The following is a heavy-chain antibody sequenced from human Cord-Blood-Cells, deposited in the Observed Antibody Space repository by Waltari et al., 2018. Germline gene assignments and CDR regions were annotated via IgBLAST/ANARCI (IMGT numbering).Heavy chain of an antibody. Sequence: QVQLQQWGAGLLKPSETLSLTCAVYGGSFSGYYWSWIRQPPGKGLEWIGEINHSGSTNYNPSLKSRVTISVDTSKNQFSLKLSSVTAADTAVYYCARGIGDRFRGHNWFDPWGQGTLATVSS. CDR1: GGSFSGYY. J-gene: IGHJ5*02. CDR2: INHSGST. D-gene: IGHD3-16*01. V-gene: IGHV4-34*01. CDR3: ARGIGDRFRGHNWFDP.